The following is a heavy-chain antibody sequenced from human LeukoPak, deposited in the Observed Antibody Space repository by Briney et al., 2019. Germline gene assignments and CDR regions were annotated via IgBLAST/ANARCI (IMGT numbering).Heavy chain of an antibody. V-gene: IGHV4-39*07. CDR1: GGPISSSSDY. Sequence: SETLSLTCTVSGGPISSSSDYWGWIRQPPGKGLEWIGSIHYIGNTYYDPSLQSRATISIETTKNQFSLKVNSVTAADTAVYYCATSRSANYFSGSWGQGTLVSVSS. J-gene: IGHJ4*02. CDR2: IHYIGNT. CDR3: ATSRSANYFSGS. D-gene: IGHD4/OR15-4a*01.